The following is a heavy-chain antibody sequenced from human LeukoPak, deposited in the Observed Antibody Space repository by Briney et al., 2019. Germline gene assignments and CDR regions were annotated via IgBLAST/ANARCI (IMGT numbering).Heavy chain of an antibody. CDR1: GFTFTSYT. V-gene: IGHV3-21*01. CDR2: ISSTSSYI. J-gene: IGHJ4*02. Sequence: PGGSLRLSCAASGFTFTSYTMNWVRQAPGKGLEWVSPISSTSSYIYYTDSVKGRFTISRDNAKNSLYLQMNSLRAEDTAVYYCARVAGYCSSTSNCYSDYWGQGTLVTVSS. D-gene: IGHD2-2*01. CDR3: ARVAGYCSSTSNCYSDY.